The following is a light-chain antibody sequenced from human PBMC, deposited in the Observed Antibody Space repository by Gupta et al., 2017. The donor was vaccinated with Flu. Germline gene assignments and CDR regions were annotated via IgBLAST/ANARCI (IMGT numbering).Light chain of an antibody. J-gene: IGLJ2*01. V-gene: IGLV1-40*01. CDR3: QSYDSRLSGWV. CDR2: GNS. Sequence: QSVLTQPHSVSGAPGQRVTISCTWSSSNIGAGYDVHWYQQFPGTAPNLLIYGNSNRPSGVPDRFSGSKPGTSASLAITGLQAEDETDYYCQSYDSRLSGWVFGGGTKLTVL. CDR1: SSNIGAGYD.